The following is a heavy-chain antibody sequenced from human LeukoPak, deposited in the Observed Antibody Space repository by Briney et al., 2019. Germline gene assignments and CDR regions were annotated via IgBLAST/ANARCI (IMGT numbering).Heavy chain of an antibody. CDR1: GFTFSSYG. J-gene: IGHJ4*02. V-gene: IGHV3-33*06. Sequence: PGGSLRLSCAASGFTFSSYGMHWVRQAPGKGLEWVAVIWYDGSNKYYADSVKGRFTISRDNSKNTLFLQMNSLRAEDTAVYYCAKDPYSSSSGFDYWGQGTLVTVSS. CDR3: AKDPYSSSSGFDY. D-gene: IGHD6-6*01. CDR2: IWYDGSNK.